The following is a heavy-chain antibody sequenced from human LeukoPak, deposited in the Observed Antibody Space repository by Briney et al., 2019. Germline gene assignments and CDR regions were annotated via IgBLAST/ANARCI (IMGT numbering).Heavy chain of an antibody. CDR3: ARDRYAYGSGSYFDY. J-gene: IGHJ4*02. CDR1: GFTLSDYY. Sequence: AGGSLRLSCAASGFTLSDYYMSWIRQAPGKGLEWVSYISSSSSYTNYADSVKGRFTISRDNAKNSLYLQMNSLRAEDTAVYYCARDRYAYGSGSYFDYWGQGTLVTVSS. V-gene: IGHV3-11*06. CDR2: ISSSSSYT. D-gene: IGHD3-10*01.